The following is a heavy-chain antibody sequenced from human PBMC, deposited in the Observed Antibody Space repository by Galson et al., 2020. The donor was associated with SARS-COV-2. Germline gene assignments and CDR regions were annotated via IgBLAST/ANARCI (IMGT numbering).Heavy chain of an antibody. V-gene: IGHV4-39*01. CDR1: GGSISSSSYY. Sequence: PSETLSLTCTVSGGSISSSSYYWGWIRQPPGKGLEWIGSIYYSGSTYYNPSLKSRVTISVDTSKNQFSLKLSSVTAADTAVYYCARHPYSGSYPFDYWGQGTLVTVSS. D-gene: IGHD1-26*01. J-gene: IGHJ4*02. CDR2: IYYSGST. CDR3: ARHPYSGSYPFDY.